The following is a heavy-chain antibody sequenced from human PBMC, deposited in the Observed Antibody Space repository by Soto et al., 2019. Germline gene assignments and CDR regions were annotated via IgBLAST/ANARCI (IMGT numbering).Heavy chain of an antibody. V-gene: IGHV3-23*01. CDR3: AKGIAVAGQSYYYYGMDV. Sequence: EVQLLESGGGLVQPGGSLRLSCAASGFTFSSYAMSWVRQAPGKGLEWVSAISGSGGSTYYADSVKGRFTISRDNSKNTLYLQMNSLRAEDTAVYYCAKGIAVAGQSYYYYGMDVWGQGTTVTVSS. CDR1: GFTFSSYA. J-gene: IGHJ6*02. D-gene: IGHD6-19*01. CDR2: ISGSGGST.